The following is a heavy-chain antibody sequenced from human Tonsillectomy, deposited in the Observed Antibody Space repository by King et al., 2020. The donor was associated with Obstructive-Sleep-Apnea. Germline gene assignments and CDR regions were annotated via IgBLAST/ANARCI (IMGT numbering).Heavy chain of an antibody. J-gene: IGHJ4*02. Sequence: QLVRSGAEVKKPGASVKVSCKASGYTFTIYGISWVRQAPGQGLEWMGWIIAYNGNTNYSQKPQGRVTMTTVTSTSTAYMELRSLRSDDTAVYYCARDPSTPTPHRDFDYWGQGTLVTVSS. CDR2: IIAYNGNT. CDR3: ARDPSTPTPHRDFDY. V-gene: IGHV1-18*04. D-gene: IGHD4-23*01. CDR1: GYTFTIYG.